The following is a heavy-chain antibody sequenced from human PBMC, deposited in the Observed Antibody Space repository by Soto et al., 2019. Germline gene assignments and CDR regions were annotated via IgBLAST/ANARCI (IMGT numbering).Heavy chain of an antibody. CDR3: ARDQYYYDSSDYYGMDG. V-gene: IGHV4-31*03. Sequence: PSETLSLTCTVSGGSISSGGYYWSWIRQHPGKGLEWIGYIYYSGSTYYNPSLKSRVTISVDTSKNQFSLKLSSVTAADTAVYYCARDQYYYDSSDYYGMDGWGQGTTVTVSS. CDR2: IYYSGST. J-gene: IGHJ6*02. D-gene: IGHD3-22*01. CDR1: GGSISSGGYY.